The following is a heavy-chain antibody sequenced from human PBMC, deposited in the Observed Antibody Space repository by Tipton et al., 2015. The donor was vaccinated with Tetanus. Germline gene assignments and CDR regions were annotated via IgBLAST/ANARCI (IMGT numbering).Heavy chain of an antibody. CDR3: ARMGFTYGQVVY. J-gene: IGHJ4*02. Sequence: GLVKPSETLSLTCAVSGGSLSDYYWSWIRQSPGKGLEWIGHVYYSGRTYYNPPLKSRVTISADMSKNQFSLKLTSVTAADTATYYCARMGFTYGQVVYWGQGTLVTAAS. CDR1: GGSLSDYY. V-gene: IGHV4-30-4*01. CDR2: VYYSGRT. D-gene: IGHD5-18*01.